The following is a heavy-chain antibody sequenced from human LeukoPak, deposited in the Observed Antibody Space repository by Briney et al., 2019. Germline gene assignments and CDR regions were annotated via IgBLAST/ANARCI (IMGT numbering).Heavy chain of an antibody. CDR2: INGDGSST. D-gene: IGHD5-24*01. J-gene: IGHJ4*02. CDR1: GFTFSTYW. CDR3: AKSGGYNDRYYFDC. Sequence: GGSLRLSCAASGFTFSTYWMHWVRQAPGKGLVWVSRINGDGSSTTYADFVQGRFTVSRDNAKNTLYLQMNSLRAEDTAVYYCAKSGGYNDRYYFDCRGQGTLVTVSS. V-gene: IGHV3-74*01.